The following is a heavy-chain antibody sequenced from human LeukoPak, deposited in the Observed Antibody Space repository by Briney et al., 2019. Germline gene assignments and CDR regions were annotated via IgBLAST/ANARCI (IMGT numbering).Heavy chain of an antibody. CDR2: INSDGSST. CDR1: GFTFSSYW. V-gene: IGHV3-74*01. CDR3: ARVLGCCSSTSCYGGDFDY. Sequence: GGSLRLSCAASGFTFSSYWMHWVRQAPGKGLVWVSRINSDGSSTSYADSVKGRFTISRDNAKNTLYLQMNSLRAEDAAVYYCARVLGCCSSTSCYGGDFDYWGQGTLVTVFS. J-gene: IGHJ4*02. D-gene: IGHD2-2*01.